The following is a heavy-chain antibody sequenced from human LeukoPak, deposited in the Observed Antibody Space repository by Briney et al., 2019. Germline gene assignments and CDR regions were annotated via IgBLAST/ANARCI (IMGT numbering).Heavy chain of an antibody. CDR1: GGSFSGYY. V-gene: IGHV4-34*01. D-gene: IGHD3-16*01. Sequence: PSETLSLTCAVYGGSFSGYYWSWIRQPPGKGLEWIGEINHSGSTNYNPSLKSRVTISVDTSKNQFSLKLSSVTAADTAVYYCAAAGPWGSERGFDYWGQGTLVTVSS. CDR3: AAAGPWGSERGFDY. CDR2: INHSGST. J-gene: IGHJ4*02.